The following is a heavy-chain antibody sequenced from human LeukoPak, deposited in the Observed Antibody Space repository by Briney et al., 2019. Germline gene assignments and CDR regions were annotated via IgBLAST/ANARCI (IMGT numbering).Heavy chain of an antibody. J-gene: IGHJ6*03. CDR3: ARDRRGYDSPPYYYYMDV. D-gene: IGHD5-12*01. CDR1: GGTFSSYA. V-gene: IGHV1-69*05. CDR2: IIPIFGTA. Sequence: SVKVSCKASGGTFSSYAISWVRQAPGQGLEWMGGIIPIFGTANYAQKFQGGVTITTDESTSTAYMELSSLRSEDTAVYYCARDRRGYDSPPYYYYMDVWGKGTTVTVSS.